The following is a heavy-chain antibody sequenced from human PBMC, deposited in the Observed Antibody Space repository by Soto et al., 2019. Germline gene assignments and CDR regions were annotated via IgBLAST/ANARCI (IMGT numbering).Heavy chain of an antibody. CDR2: IDHSGST. Sequence: SETLSLTCAVNGGSFSAYYWTWIRQPPGRGLEWIGEIDHSGSTNYNPSLESRVTISIDTAKNRFSLNVTSVTAADTAVYYCVRGPRYSGMDVWGQGTTVT. V-gene: IGHV4-34*01. CDR1: GGSFSAYY. J-gene: IGHJ6*02. CDR3: VRGPRYSGMDV. D-gene: IGHD2-15*01.